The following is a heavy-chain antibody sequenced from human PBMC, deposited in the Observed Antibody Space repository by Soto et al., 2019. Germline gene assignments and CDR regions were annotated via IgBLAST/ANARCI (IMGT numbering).Heavy chain of an antibody. CDR3: ACSGYYTGEGGRYYYYGMDV. D-gene: IGHD3-3*01. Sequence: QVQLQESGPGLVKPSQTLSLTCTVSGGSISSGDYYWSWIRQPPGKGLEWIGYIYYSGSTYYNPSLKSRVTISVDTSKNQFSLKLSSVTAADTAVYYCACSGYYTGEGGRYYYYGMDVWGQGTTVTVSS. CDR1: GGSISSGDYY. CDR2: IYYSGST. J-gene: IGHJ6*02. V-gene: IGHV4-30-4*01.